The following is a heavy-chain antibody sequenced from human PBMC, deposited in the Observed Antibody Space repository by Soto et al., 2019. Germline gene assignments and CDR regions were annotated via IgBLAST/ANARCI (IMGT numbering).Heavy chain of an antibody. V-gene: IGHV3-23*01. CDR1: GFTFSFCA. CDR2: TRGSGGDT. CDR3: VKGHSHSYYYFDY. J-gene: IGHJ4*02. Sequence: VQLLESGGGLVQPGGSLRRSCAASGFTFSFCAMNWVRQAPGKGLEWVSSTRGSGGDTYYADSVRGRFTISRDNSKNTLYLQMNSLRVEDTAVYYCVKGHSHSYYYFDYWGQGTLVTVSS. D-gene: IGHD1-26*01.